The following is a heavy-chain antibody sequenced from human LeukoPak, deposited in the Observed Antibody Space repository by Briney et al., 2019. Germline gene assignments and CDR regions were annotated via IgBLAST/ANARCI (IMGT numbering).Heavy chain of an antibody. CDR3: ARYCISTSCYASYDY. CDR1: GFTFSSYS. V-gene: IGHV3-48*02. D-gene: IGHD2-2*01. J-gene: IGHJ4*02. CDR2: ISSSSSTI. Sequence: PGGSLRLSCAASGFTFSSYSMNWVREAPGKGLEWVSYISSSSSTIYYADSVKGRFTISRDNAKNSLYLQMNSLRDEDTAVYYCARYCISTSCYASYDYWGQGTLVTVSS.